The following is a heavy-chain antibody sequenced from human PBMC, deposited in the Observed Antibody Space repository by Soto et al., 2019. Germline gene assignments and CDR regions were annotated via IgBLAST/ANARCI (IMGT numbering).Heavy chain of an antibody. CDR3: ARENPTCLALDI. CDR1: GYTFTSYA. Sequence: ASVKVSCKASGYTFTSYAMHWVRQAPGQRLEWMGWINAGNGNTKYSQKFQGRVTITRDTSASTAYMELSSLRSEDTAVYYCARENPTCLALDIWGQGTMVTVSS. V-gene: IGHV1-3*01. J-gene: IGHJ3*02. CDR2: INAGNGNT.